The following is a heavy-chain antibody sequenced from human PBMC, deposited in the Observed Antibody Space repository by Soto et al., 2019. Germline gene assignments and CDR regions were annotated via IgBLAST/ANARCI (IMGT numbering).Heavy chain of an antibody. J-gene: IGHJ4*02. Sequence: ASVKVSCKASGYTFTSYGISWVRQAPGQGLEWMGWISAYNGNTNYAQKLQGRVTMTTDTSTSTAYMELRSLRSDDTAVYYCATATPSTSTVYFDYWGQGTLVTVSS. CDR3: ATATPSTSTVYFDY. CDR2: ISAYNGNT. D-gene: IGHD4-17*01. CDR1: GYTFTSYG. V-gene: IGHV1-18*01.